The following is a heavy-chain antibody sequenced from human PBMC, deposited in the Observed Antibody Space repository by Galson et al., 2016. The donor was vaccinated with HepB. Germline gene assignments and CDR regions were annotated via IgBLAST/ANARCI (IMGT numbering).Heavy chain of an antibody. CDR1: GDTFSGYA. J-gene: IGHJ6*02. V-gene: IGHV3-33*08. CDR2: IWFDGSKT. CDR3: ARDHLWPGEHKGPDV. D-gene: IGHD3-10*01. Sequence: SLRLSCAASGDTFSGYAMHWVRQAPGKGLEWVAGIWFDGSKTFYGESVKGRFTISRANSKNTLYLQMTSLGVEDTAVYYWARDHLWPGEHKGPDVWGLGTTVTVSS.